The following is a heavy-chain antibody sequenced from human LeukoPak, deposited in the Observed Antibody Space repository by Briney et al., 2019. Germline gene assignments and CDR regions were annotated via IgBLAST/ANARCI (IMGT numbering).Heavy chain of an antibody. CDR1: GGSISSYY. J-gene: IGHJ4*02. CDR3: ARVTVTTPEYYFDY. Sequence: PSETLSLTCTVSGGSISSYYWSWIRQPPGKGLEWIGYISKSGSTNYNPSLKSRVTISLDTSKNQFSLKLSSVTAADTAMYYCARVTVTTPEYYFDYWGPGTLVTVSS. CDR2: ISKSGST. D-gene: IGHD4-17*01. V-gene: IGHV4-59*01.